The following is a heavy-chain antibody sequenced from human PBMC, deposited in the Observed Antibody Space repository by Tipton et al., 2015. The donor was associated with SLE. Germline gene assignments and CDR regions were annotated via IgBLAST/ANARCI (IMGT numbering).Heavy chain of an antibody. J-gene: IGHJ3*02. V-gene: IGHV4-59*08. Sequence: TLSLTCTVSGGSISSYYWSWIRQPPGKGLEWIGYIYYSGSTNYNPSLKSRVTISVDTSKNQFSLKLSSVTAADTAVYYCASDKVGATGVDAFDIWGQGTMVTVSS. D-gene: IGHD1-26*01. CDR3: ASDKVGATGVDAFDI. CDR2: IYYSGST. CDR1: GGSISSYY.